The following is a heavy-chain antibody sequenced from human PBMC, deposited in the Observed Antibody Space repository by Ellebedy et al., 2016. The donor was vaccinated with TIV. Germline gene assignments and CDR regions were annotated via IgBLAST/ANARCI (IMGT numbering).Heavy chain of an antibody. J-gene: IGHJ4*02. CDR2: IGTTGGTT. CDR3: AKQGTGWYELAF. V-gene: IGHV3-23*05. CDR1: GFTLGGYA. D-gene: IGHD6-19*01. Sequence: PGGSLRLSCAASGFTLGGYAMSWVRQAPGKGLEWVSTIGTTGGTTYYADSVKGRFTISRDNSQNTLYLQMNRLRAEDTAIYYCAKQGTGWYELAFWGQGTLVAVSS.